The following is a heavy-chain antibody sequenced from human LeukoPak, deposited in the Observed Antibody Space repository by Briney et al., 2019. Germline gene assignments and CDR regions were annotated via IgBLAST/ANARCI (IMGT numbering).Heavy chain of an antibody. D-gene: IGHD6-19*01. J-gene: IGHJ4*02. CDR2: ISGSGGST. Sequence: GGSLRLSCAASGFTFSSYAMSWVRQAPGKGLEWVSAISGSGGSTYYADSVKGRFTISRDNSKNTLYVQMDSLRAEDTAVYYCARDRRSIAVAVPDYWGQGTLVTVSS. CDR3: ARDRRSIAVAVPDY. CDR1: GFTFSSYA. V-gene: IGHV3-23*01.